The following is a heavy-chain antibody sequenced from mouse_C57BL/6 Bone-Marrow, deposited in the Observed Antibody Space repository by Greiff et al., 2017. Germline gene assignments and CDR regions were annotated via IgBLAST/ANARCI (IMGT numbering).Heavy chain of an antibody. D-gene: IGHD2-2*01. CDR2: INPNNGGT. Sequence: VQLQQSGPELVKPGASVKISCKASGYTFTDYYMNWVKQSHGKSLEWIGDINPNNGGTSYNQKFKGKATLTVDKSSSTAYMELRSLTSEDSAVYYCARRGNGYDVDYWGQGTTLTVSS. V-gene: IGHV1-26*01. J-gene: IGHJ2*01. CDR3: ARRGNGYDVDY. CDR1: GYTFTDYY.